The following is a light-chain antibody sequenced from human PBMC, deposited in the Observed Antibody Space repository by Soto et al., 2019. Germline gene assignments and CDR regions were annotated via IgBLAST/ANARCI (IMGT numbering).Light chain of an antibody. J-gene: IGLJ3*02. V-gene: IGLV2-14*01. CDR3: SSYTSSNTLV. CDR2: EVS. Sequence: QSALTQPASVSGSPGQSITISCTGTSSDVGGYNYVCWYQQHPGKAPKIVLYEVSNRPSGISDRFSGSKSGNTASLTISGLQAEDEAYYYCSSYTSSNTLVFGGVTKLTVL. CDR1: SSDVGGYNY.